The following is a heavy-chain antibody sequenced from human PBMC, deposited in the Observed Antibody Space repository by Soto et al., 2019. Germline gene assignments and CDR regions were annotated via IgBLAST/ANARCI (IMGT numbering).Heavy chain of an antibody. J-gene: IGHJ4*02. CDR3: ARDSAVAGPTDY. Sequence: ASVKGSCKASGYKFNIYGISWVRQAPGQGLEWMGWISGYNGKTNYAQRLQGRVTMTRDTYTTTVYMELRSLRSDDTAVYYCARDSAVAGPTDYWGQGTLVTVSS. CDR1: GYKFNIYG. CDR2: ISGYNGKT. V-gene: IGHV1-18*04. D-gene: IGHD6-19*01.